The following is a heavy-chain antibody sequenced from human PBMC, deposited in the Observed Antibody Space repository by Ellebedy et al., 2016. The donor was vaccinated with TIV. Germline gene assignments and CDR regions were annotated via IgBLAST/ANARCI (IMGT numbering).Heavy chain of an antibody. D-gene: IGHD3-16*01. Sequence: ASVKVSCKASGYTFTSYGISWVRQAPGQGLEWMGWISAYNGNINYAQKLQGRVTMTTNTSTSTAYMELRSLRSDDTAVYYCARGWSYDYVWGGGDYWGQGTLVTVSS. CDR1: GYTFTSYG. J-gene: IGHJ4*02. V-gene: IGHV1-18*04. CDR3: ARGWSYDYVWGGGDY. CDR2: ISAYNGNI.